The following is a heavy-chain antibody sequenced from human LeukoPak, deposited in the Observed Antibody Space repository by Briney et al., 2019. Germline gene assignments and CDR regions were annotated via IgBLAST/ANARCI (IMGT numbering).Heavy chain of an antibody. V-gene: IGHV3-48*03. CDR3: ARDWSDYDDYGGAFDI. Sequence: PGGSLRLSCAASGFTFSSYEMNWVRQAPGKGLEWVSYISSSGSTIYYADSVKGRFTISRDNAKNSLYLQMNSLRAEDTAVYYCARDWSDYDDYGGAFDIWGQGTMVTVSS. D-gene: IGHD4-17*01. J-gene: IGHJ3*02. CDR2: ISSSGSTI. CDR1: GFTFSSYE.